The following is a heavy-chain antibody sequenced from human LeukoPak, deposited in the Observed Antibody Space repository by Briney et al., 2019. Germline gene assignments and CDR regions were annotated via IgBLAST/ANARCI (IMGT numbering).Heavy chain of an antibody. CDR2: IYWNDDK. CDR1: RFSLSTRGVG. CDR3: AHKSFSRSYHLDY. Sequence: SSPTLVKPTQTLTLTCTFSRFSLSTRGVGVGWIRQPPGKALARLAPIYWNDDKRYSPSLKSRLTISKDTSKSQSFLTMTNMDPVDTATYFSAHKSFSRSYHLDYWGQGTLVTVSS. D-gene: IGHD1-26*01. J-gene: IGHJ4*02. V-gene: IGHV2-5*01.